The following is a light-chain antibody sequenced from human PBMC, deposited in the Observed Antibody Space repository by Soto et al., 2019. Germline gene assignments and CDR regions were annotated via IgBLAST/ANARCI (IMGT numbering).Light chain of an antibody. Sequence: EIVLTQSPGTLSLSPGERATLSCRASQSVSSSYLAWYQQKPGQAPRLLTYGAYSRATGIPDRFSGSGSGTDVTLTISRLEPEDFAVYYCQQYGSSPTCGQGTKVEIK. J-gene: IGKJ1*01. CDR2: GAY. CDR3: QQYGSSPT. CDR1: QSVSSSY. V-gene: IGKV3-20*01.